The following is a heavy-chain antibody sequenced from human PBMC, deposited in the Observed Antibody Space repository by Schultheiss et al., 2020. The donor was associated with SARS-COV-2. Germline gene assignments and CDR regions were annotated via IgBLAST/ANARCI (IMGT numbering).Heavy chain of an antibody. J-gene: IGHJ4*02. Sequence: GESLKISCAASGFTFTNYEMNWVRQAPGKGLEWLSYISSRDSSTYYADSVTGRFTISRDNAKNSLYLQMNSLRAEDTAVYYCASRTDSSGYWGQGTLVTVAS. CDR1: GFTFTNYE. D-gene: IGHD6-19*01. CDR2: ISSRDSST. CDR3: ASRTDSSGY. V-gene: IGHV3-48*03.